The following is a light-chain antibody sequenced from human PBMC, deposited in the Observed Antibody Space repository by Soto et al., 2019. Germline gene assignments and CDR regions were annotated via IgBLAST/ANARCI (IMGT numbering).Light chain of an antibody. CDR2: DAS. J-gene: IGKJ4*01. V-gene: IGKV1-33*01. CDR3: QHYDPLPTLS. Sequence: DIQMTQSPSSLSASVGDRVTITCQASQDIRNYLNWYQQKPGKAPNLLIYDASNLRAGFPSRFRGSGSGTEFTFTISRLQPEDIATYYCQHYDPLPTLSFGGGTKVEIK. CDR1: QDIRNY.